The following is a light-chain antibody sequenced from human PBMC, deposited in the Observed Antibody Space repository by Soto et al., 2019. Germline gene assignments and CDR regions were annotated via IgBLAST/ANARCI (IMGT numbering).Light chain of an antibody. CDR3: QQYHSDPIT. CDR1: QSVLSTSNNKNY. J-gene: IGKJ5*01. CDR2: WAS. Sequence: DFVMTQSPDSLAVSLGERATINCKSSQSVLSTSNNKNYLAWFQQKPGQPPKLLIYWASARKPGVPDRFIGSGSVTDFTLTITSLQAEDVAVYYCQQYHSDPITFGQGTRLENK. V-gene: IGKV4-1*01.